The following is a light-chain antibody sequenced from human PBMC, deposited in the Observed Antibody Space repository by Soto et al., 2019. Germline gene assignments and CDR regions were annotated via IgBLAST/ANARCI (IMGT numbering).Light chain of an antibody. CDR2: DAS. CDR3: HQYNSYQMYT. V-gene: IGKV1-5*01. Sequence: DIQMTQSPSTLSASVGDRVTITCRASQSISSWLAWNQQKPGKAPKLLIYDASSLESGVPSRFSGSGSGTEFTLTISSLQPDDFATYYCHQYNSYQMYTFGQGTKLEIK. J-gene: IGKJ2*01. CDR1: QSISSW.